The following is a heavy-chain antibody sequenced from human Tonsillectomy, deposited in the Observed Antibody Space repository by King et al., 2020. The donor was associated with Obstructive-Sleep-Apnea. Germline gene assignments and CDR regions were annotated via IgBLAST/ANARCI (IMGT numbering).Heavy chain of an antibody. D-gene: IGHD6-19*01. J-gene: IGHJ3*02. V-gene: IGHV4-59*01. CDR1: DGSISNYY. CDR3: ARGVPRSKLESGWAPFDI. CDR2: IYYSGST. Sequence: VQLQESGPGLVKPSETLSLTCTVSDGSISNYYWTWIRQPPGKGLEWIGYIYYSGSTNCNPSLKSRVTVSVDTSKNQLSLTLTSVTAADTAVYYCARGVPRSKLESGWAPFDIWGQGTMVTVSS.